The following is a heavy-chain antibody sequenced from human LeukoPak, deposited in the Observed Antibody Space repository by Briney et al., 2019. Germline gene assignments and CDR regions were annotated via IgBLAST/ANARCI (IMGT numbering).Heavy chain of an antibody. J-gene: IGHJ6*02. CDR2: IYYSGST. V-gene: IGHV4-59*02. Sequence: SETLSLTCTVSGGSVNNYYWSWIRQPPGKGLEYIGYIYYSGSTNYNPSLKSRVTISVDTSKNQFSLKLSSVTAADTAVYYCARDLGVYDFWSGYYYGMDVWGQGTTVTVSS. CDR3: ARDLGVYDFWSGYYYGMDV. CDR1: GGSVNNYY. D-gene: IGHD3-3*01.